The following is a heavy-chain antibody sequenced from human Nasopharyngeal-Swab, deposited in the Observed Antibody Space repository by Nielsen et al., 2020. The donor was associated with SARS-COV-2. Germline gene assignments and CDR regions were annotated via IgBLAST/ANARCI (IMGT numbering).Heavy chain of an antibody. D-gene: IGHD1-20*01. CDR1: RYTFPSYA. CDR2: INAGNGNT. V-gene: IGHV1-3*01. CDR3: ARALRDVTGPSGWFDP. Sequence: ASVNVSCQASRYTFPSYAMHWLRQAPGQRLEWMGWINAGNGNTKYSQKFQGRVTITRDTSASTAYMELSSLRSEDTAVYYCARALRDVTGPSGWFDPWGQGTLVTVSS. J-gene: IGHJ5*02.